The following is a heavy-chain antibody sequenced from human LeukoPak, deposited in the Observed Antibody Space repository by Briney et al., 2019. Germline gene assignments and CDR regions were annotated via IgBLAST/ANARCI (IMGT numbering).Heavy chain of an antibody. V-gene: IGHV3-23*01. CDR2: ISGSGGST. D-gene: IGHD3-10*01. Sequence: PGGSLRLSCAASGFTFSSYSMNWVRQAPGKGLEWVSAISGSGGSTYYADSVKGRFTISRDNSKNTLYLQMNSLRAEDTAVYYCAKDGYYGSGSYQDYWGQGTLVTVSS. CDR3: AKDGYYGSGSYQDY. CDR1: GFTFSSYS. J-gene: IGHJ4*02.